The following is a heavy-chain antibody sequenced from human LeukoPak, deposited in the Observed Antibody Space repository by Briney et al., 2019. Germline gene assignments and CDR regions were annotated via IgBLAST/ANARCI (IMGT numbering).Heavy chain of an antibody. J-gene: IGHJ4*02. Sequence: SETLSLTCTVSGGSIRSGGYYWSWIRQHPGKGLEWIGYIYYSGSTYYNPSLKSRVTISVDTSKNQFSLKLSSVTAADTAVYYCARETTGTPTDYWGQGTLVTVSS. CDR2: IYYSGST. V-gene: IGHV4-31*03. D-gene: IGHD4-17*01. CDR1: GGSIRSGGYY. CDR3: ARETTGTPTDY.